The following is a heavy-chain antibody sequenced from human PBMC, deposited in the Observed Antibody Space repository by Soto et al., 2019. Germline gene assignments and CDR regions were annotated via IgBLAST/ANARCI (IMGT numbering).Heavy chain of an antibody. CDR3: ARGYDYGDSAYAFDI. CDR2: IYYSGST. V-gene: IGHV4-59*01. J-gene: IGHJ3*02. Sequence: PSETLSLTCTVSGGSISSYYWSWIRQPPGKGLEWIGYIYYSGSTNYNPSLKSRVTISVDTSKNQFSLKLSSVTAADTAVYYCARGYDYGDSAYAFDIWGQGTMVTVSS. CDR1: GGSISSYY. D-gene: IGHD4-17*01.